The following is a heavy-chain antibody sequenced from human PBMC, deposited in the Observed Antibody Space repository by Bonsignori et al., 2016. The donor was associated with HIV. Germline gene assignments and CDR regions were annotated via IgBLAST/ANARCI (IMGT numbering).Heavy chain of an antibody. CDR2: IKRESDGGTA. J-gene: IGHJ6*03. Sequence: EEQLVESGGGLAKPGGSLRLSCATSGFTFRNAWMSWVRQAPGKGLEWVGQIKRESDGGTADYAAPVKGRFSISRDDSRNTLYLQMNSLKAEDTAMYYCTTVGATWDSYYYMNVWGIGTTVTVSS. CDR1: GFTFRNAW. D-gene: IGHD1-26*01. CDR3: TTVGATWDSYYYMNV. V-gene: IGHV3-15*01.